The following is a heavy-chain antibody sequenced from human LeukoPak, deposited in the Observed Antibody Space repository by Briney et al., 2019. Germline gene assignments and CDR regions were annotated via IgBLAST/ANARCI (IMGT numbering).Heavy chain of an antibody. CDR2: ISSSSSTI. V-gene: IGHV3-48*02. Sequence: PGGSLRLSCAASGFTFSSYSMNWVRQAPGKGLEWVSYISSSSSTIYYADSVKGRFTISRDNAKNSLYLQMNSLRDEDTAVYYCASPRASGWYDYFDYWGQGTLVTVSS. J-gene: IGHJ4*02. CDR3: ASPRASGWYDYFDY. CDR1: GFTFSSYS. D-gene: IGHD6-19*01.